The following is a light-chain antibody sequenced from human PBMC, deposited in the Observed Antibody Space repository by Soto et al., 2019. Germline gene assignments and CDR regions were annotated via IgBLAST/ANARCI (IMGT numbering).Light chain of an antibody. V-gene: IGKV1-39*01. J-gene: IGKJ4*01. Sequence: DIQMTQSPSSLSASVGDRVTVTCRASQSIINYLNWFHQKSGKAPKLLISAAYSLQSGVPSRFSGSGSGTEFILTINGMQPEDVATYYCQHTYSSPLTFGGGSKVEI. CDR2: AAY. CDR3: QHTYSSPLT. CDR1: QSIINY.